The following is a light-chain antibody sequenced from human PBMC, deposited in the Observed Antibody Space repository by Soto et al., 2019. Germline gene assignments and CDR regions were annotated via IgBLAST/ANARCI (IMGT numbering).Light chain of an antibody. Sequence: LTQPASVSGSPGQSITISCTGTSGDIGGYNYVSWYQQHPGKAPKLLISEVTNRSSGVSNRFSCSKSGNTASLTSSGLHAEDAADYSCSSFSADTAPVLFGGGTQRTVL. CDR2: EVT. V-gene: IGLV2-14*01. CDR1: SGDIGGYNY. CDR3: SSFSADTAPVL. J-gene: IGLJ7*01.